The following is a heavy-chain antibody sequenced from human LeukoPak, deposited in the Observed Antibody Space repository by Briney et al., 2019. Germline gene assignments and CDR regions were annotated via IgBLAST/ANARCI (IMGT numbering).Heavy chain of an antibody. CDR3: AREGSSGYYYVFDY. D-gene: IGHD3-22*01. Sequence: KPSETLSLTCAVYGGSFSGYYWSWLRQPPGKGLEWIGYIYYSGSTNYNPSLKSRVTISVDTSKNQFSLKLSSVTAADTAVYYCAREGSSGYYYVFDYWGQGTLVTVSS. CDR1: GGSFSGYY. V-gene: IGHV4-59*01. CDR2: IYYSGST. J-gene: IGHJ4*02.